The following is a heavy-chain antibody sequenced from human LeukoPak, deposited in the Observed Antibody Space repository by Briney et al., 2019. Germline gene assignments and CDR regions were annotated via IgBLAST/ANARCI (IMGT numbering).Heavy chain of an antibody. CDR2: INGGNGNT. D-gene: IGHD6-19*01. V-gene: IGHV1-3*01. CDR3: ARGGPVAGIDY. Sequence: ASVKVSCKTSGYTFTNYVIHRMCQAPGQRLEWMGWINGGNGNTKYSQKFQGRITITRDTSASTANMEVRSLISEDTAVYYCARGGPVAGIDYWGQGTLVTVSS. J-gene: IGHJ4*02. CDR1: GYTFTNYV.